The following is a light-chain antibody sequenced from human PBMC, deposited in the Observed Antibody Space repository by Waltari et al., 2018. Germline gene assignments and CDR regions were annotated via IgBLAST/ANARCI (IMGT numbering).Light chain of an antibody. V-gene: IGKV3-15*01. CDR1: QSVGTK. CDR3: QQYNLWPWT. Sequence: EIVLTQSPATLSLSPGERATLSCRASQSVGTKLAWYQQKPGQAPRLLIYGASTRATGIAARFSGSGSGTEFTLTISSLQSEDFAIYYCQQYNLWPWTFDQGTKVDIK. CDR2: GAS. J-gene: IGKJ1*01.